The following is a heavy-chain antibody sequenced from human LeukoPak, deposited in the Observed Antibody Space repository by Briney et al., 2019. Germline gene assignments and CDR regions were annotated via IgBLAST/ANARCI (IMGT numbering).Heavy chain of an antibody. CDR3: ASLMDSSSWRDY. Sequence: SETLSLTCTVSGGSISSYYWSWIRQPPGKGLEWIGYIYYSGSTNYNPSLKSRVTISVDTSKNQFSLKLSSVTAADTAVYYCASLMDSSSWRDYWGQGTLVTVSS. D-gene: IGHD6-13*01. CDR2: IYYSGST. CDR1: GGSISSYY. J-gene: IGHJ4*02. V-gene: IGHV4-59*01.